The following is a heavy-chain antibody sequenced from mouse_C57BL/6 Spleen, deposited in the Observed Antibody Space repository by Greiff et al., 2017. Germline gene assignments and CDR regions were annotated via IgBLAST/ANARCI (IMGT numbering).Heavy chain of an antibody. V-gene: IGHV2-2*01. D-gene: IGHD1-1*01. Sequence: VQLQQSGPGLVQPSQSLSITCTVSGFSLTSYGVHWVRQSPGKGLEWLGVIWSGGSTDYNAAFISRLSISKDNSKSQVIFKMNRLQADDTAIYYCARKNGSPYWYFDVWGTGTTVTVSS. CDR3: ARKNGSPYWYFDV. CDR2: IWSGGST. CDR1: GFSLTSYG. J-gene: IGHJ1*03.